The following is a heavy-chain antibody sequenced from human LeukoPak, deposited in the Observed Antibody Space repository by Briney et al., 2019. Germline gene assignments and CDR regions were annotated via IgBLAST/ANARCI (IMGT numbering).Heavy chain of an antibody. V-gene: IGHV1-69*05. CDR3: ARNKKYYDFWSGYWIHYYFYYMDV. J-gene: IGHJ6*03. Sequence: ASVKVSCKASGGTFSSYAISWVRQAPGQGLEWMGGIIPIFGTANYAQKFQGRVTITTDESTSTAYMELRSLRSEDTAVYYCARNKKYYDFWSGYWIHYYFYYMDVWGKGTTVTVSS. CDR2: IIPIFGTA. CDR1: GGTFSSYA. D-gene: IGHD3-3*01.